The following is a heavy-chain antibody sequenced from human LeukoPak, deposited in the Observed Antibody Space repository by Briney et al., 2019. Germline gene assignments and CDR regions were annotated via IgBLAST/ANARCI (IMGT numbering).Heavy chain of an antibody. D-gene: IGHD3-10*01. CDR3: ARHAHDYYGSGSYPLFDL. Sequence: GESLKIPCQASGYTFTNYWIGWVRQMPGKGLECLGIIFPGDLEVRYSPSFQGQVTISSDKSTSTAYLQWGSLKASDTAMYYCARHAHDYYGSGSYPLFDLWGQGTLVTVSS. J-gene: IGHJ4*01. V-gene: IGHV5-51*01. CDR1: GYTFTNYW. CDR2: IFPGDLEV.